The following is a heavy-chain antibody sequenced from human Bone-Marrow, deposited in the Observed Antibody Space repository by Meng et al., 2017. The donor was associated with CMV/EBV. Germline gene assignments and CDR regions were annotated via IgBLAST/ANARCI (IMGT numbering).Heavy chain of an antibody. CDR1: GYSISSGYY. D-gene: IGHD3-3*01. Sequence: LSLTCTVSGYSISSGYYWGWIRQPPGKGLEWIGSIYHSGSTYYNPSLKSRVTISVDTSKNQFSLKLSSVTAADTAVYYCARAYSSAGYDFWSGYSYYFDYWGQGTLVTVSS. CDR2: IYHSGST. J-gene: IGHJ4*02. V-gene: IGHV4-38-2*02. CDR3: ARAYSSAGYDFWSGYSYYFDY.